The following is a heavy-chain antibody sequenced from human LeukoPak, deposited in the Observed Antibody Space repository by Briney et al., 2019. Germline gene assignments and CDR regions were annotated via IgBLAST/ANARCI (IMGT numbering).Heavy chain of an antibody. Sequence: PGGSLRLSCAASGFTFSSYWMTWVRQAPGKGPEWVANIKEDGSEKYYVDSVRGRFTISRDNAKNSLYLQMNSLRAEDTAVYYCARGLATIDYWGQGTLVTVSS. J-gene: IGHJ4*02. D-gene: IGHD5-12*01. CDR2: IKEDGSEK. V-gene: IGHV3-7*01. CDR3: ARGLATIDY. CDR1: GFTFSSYW.